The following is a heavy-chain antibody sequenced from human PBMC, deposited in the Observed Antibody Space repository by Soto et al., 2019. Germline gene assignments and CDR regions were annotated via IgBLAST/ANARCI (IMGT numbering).Heavy chain of an antibody. CDR1: GYTFSSYA. V-gene: IGHV1-69*13. Sequence: WASVKVSCKASGYTFSSYAISWVRQAPGQGLEWMGGIIPIFGTANYAQKFQGRVTITADESTSTAYMELSSLRSEDTAVYYCARDQVERYYDSSGYPNDAFDIWGQGTMVTVSS. D-gene: IGHD3-22*01. J-gene: IGHJ3*02. CDR2: IIPIFGTA. CDR3: ARDQVERYYDSSGYPNDAFDI.